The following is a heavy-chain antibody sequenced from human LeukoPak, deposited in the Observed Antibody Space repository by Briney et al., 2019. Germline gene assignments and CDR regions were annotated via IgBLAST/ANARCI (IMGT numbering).Heavy chain of an antibody. CDR3: AKSNGYGLVDI. D-gene: IGHD3-10*01. Sequence: SETLSLTCTVSGGSISSYYWSWIRQPPGKGLEWIGYIYYSGSTNDNPSLKSRVTISLDTSRNQFSLKLNSVTAADTAVYYCAKSNGYGLVDIWGQGTRVTVSS. J-gene: IGHJ3*02. CDR2: IYYSGST. CDR1: GGSISSYY. V-gene: IGHV4-59*12.